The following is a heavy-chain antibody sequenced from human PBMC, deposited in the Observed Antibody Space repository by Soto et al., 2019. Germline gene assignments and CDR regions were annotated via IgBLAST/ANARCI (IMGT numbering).Heavy chain of an antibody. J-gene: IGHJ4*02. D-gene: IGHD2-21*02. CDR2: INPNSGGT. Sequence: WASVKVSCKASGYSITGYYMHWVRQAPGQGLEWMGWINPNSGGTNYAQKFQGRVTMTRDTSISTAYMELSRLRSDDTAIYYCARDSRGGVTAIFAYWGQGTLVTVSS. V-gene: IGHV1-2*02. CDR3: ARDSRGGVTAIFAY. CDR1: GYSITGYY.